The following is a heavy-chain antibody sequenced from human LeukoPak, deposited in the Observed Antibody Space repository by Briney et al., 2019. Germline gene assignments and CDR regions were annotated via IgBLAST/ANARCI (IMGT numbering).Heavy chain of an antibody. CDR3: ARYSGYDSGPTGYFDY. D-gene: IGHD5-12*01. Sequence: GGSLRLSCAASGFTFSSYAMHWVRQAPGKGLEWVAVISYDGSNKYHADSVKGRFTISRDNSKNTLYLQMNSLRAEDTAVYYCARYSGYDSGPTGYFDYWGQGTLVTVSS. J-gene: IGHJ4*02. V-gene: IGHV3-30-3*01. CDR1: GFTFSSYA. CDR2: ISYDGSNK.